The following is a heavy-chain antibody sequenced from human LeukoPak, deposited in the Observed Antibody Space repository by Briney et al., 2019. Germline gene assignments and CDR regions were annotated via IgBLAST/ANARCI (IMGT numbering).Heavy chain of an antibody. Sequence: QSGGSLRLSYATSGFTLSSYWMHWVRQVPGKGLEWLSRINNDGVSTSYADSVKGRLTISRDNAKNSLYLQMNSLRAEDTALYYCAKDIFTMVRGVVDYWGRGTLVTVSS. V-gene: IGHV3-74*01. CDR2: INNDGVST. CDR3: AKDIFTMVRGVVDY. J-gene: IGHJ4*02. CDR1: GFTLSSYW. D-gene: IGHD3-10*01.